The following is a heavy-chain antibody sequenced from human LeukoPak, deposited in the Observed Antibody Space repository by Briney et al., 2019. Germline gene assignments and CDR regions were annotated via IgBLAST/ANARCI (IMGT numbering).Heavy chain of an antibody. CDR1: GFTFSTYA. D-gene: IGHD3-10*01. CDR2: ISGSGGNT. CDR3: AKDTDYYGSGMGYYGMDV. Sequence: VLLGGSLRLSCAASGFTFSTYAMSWVRQAPGKGLEWVSSISGSGGNTYYADSVKGRFTISRDNSKNTLYLQMNSLRAEDTALYYCAKDTDYYGSGMGYYGMDVWGQGTTVTVSS. V-gene: IGHV3-23*01. J-gene: IGHJ6*02.